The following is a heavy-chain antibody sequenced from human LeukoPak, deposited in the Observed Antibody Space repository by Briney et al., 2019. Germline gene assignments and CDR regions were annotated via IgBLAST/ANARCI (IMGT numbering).Heavy chain of an antibody. V-gene: IGHV3-21*01. CDR3: ARDTVTTGASDY. CDR2: ISSSSSYT. J-gene: IGHJ4*02. D-gene: IGHD4-17*01. Sequence: PGGSLRLSCAASGFTFSSYSMNWVRQAPGKGLEWVSSISSSSSYTYYADSVKGRFTISRDNAKNSLYLQMNSLRAEDTAVYYCARDTVTTGASDYWGQGTLVTVSS. CDR1: GFTFSSYS.